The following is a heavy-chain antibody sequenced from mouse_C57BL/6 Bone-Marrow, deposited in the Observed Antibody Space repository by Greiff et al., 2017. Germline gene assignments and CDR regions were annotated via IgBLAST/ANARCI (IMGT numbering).Heavy chain of an antibody. CDR1: GFTFSSYA. J-gene: IGHJ3*01. CDR3: ARERGFTTRAWFAY. V-gene: IGHV5-4*01. D-gene: IGHD1-1*01. Sequence: EVKLVESGGGLVKPGGSLKLSCAASGFTFSSYAMSWVRQTPEKRLEWVATISDGGSYTYYPDNVKGRFTISRDNAKNNLYLQMSHLKSEDTAMYYCARERGFTTRAWFAYWGQGTLVTVSA. CDR2: ISDGGSYT.